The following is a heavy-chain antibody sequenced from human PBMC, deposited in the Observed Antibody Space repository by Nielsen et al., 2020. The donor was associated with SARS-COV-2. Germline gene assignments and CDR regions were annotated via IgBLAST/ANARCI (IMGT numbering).Heavy chain of an antibody. CDR1: GFTFSSYN. Sequence: GGSLRLSCVASGFTFSSYNMNWVRQAPGKGLEWVSSISWNSATIGYADSVRGRFTISRDNAKNSLYLQMNSLRPEDTALYYCTKGAYYDILTGFLAWGQGTLVTVSS. CDR2: ISWNSATI. D-gene: IGHD3-9*01. J-gene: IGHJ5*02. CDR3: TKGAYYDILTGFLA. V-gene: IGHV3-9*01.